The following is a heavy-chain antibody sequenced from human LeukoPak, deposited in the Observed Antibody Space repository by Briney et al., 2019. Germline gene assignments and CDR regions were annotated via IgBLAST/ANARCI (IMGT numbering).Heavy chain of an antibody. CDR3: ARDRDLYDFWSGYYNLNHYFDY. D-gene: IGHD3-3*01. CDR1: GYTFTSYG. CDR2: ISAYNGNT. V-gene: IGHV1-18*01. J-gene: IGHJ4*02. Sequence: ASVKVSCKXSGYTFTSYGISWVRQAPRQGLEWMGWISAYNGNTNYAQKLQGRVTMTTDTSTSTAYMELRSLRSDDTAVYYCARDRDLYDFWSGYYNLNHYFDYWGQGTLVTVSS.